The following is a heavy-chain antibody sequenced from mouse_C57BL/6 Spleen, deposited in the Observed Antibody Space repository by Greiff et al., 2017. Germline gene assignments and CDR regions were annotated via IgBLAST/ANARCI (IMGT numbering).Heavy chain of an antibody. CDR2: IYPGSGNT. CDR3: ARWNYGSSYFDD. J-gene: IGHJ2*01. Sequence: VKLMESGPELVKPGASVKISCKASGYSFTSYYIHWVKQRPGQGLEWIGWIYPGSGNTKYNEKFKGKATLTADTSSSTAYMQLSSLTSEDSAVYYCARWNYGSSYFDDWGQGTTLTVSS. D-gene: IGHD1-1*01. V-gene: IGHV1-66*01. CDR1: GYSFTSYY.